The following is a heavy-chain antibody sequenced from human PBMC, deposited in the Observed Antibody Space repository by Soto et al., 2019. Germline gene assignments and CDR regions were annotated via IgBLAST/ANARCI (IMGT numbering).Heavy chain of an antibody. Sequence: QVTLKESGPVLVKPTETLTLTCTVSGFSLSNARMGVSWIRQPPGKALEWLAHIFSNDEKSYSTSLKSRLTISKDTSKSQVVLTMTNMDPVDTATYYCARTTMYYYDSSGYYRVMPFDYWGQGTLVTVSS. CDR2: IFSNDEK. V-gene: IGHV2-26*01. CDR1: GFSLSNARMG. D-gene: IGHD3-22*01. CDR3: ARTTMYYYDSSGYYRVMPFDY. J-gene: IGHJ4*02.